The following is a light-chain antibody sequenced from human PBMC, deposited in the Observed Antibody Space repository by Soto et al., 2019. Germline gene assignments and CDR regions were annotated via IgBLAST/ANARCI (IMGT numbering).Light chain of an antibody. V-gene: IGKV3-20*01. CDR1: QSVSSSY. J-gene: IGKJ1*01. Sequence: EIVLTQSPGTLSLSPGERATLSCRASQSVSSSYLAGYQQKPGQAPRLLIYGASSRATGIPDRFSGSGSGTDFTLTISRLETEDFAVYYCQQYGSSTGTFGQGTKVEIK. CDR2: GAS. CDR3: QQYGSSTGT.